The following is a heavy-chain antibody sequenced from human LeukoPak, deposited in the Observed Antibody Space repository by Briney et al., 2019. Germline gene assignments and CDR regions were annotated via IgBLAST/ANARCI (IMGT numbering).Heavy chain of an antibody. D-gene: IGHD4-17*01. CDR3: ARGLAVTIHDAFDI. CDR2: IYYSGST. CDR1: GGSISSYY. J-gene: IGHJ3*02. V-gene: IGHV4-59*08. Sequence: SETLSLTCTVSGGSISSYYWSWIRQPPGKGLEWIGYIYYSGSTNYNPSLKSRVTISVDTSKNQFSLKLSSVTAADTAVYYCARGLAVTIHDAFDIRGQGTMVTVSS.